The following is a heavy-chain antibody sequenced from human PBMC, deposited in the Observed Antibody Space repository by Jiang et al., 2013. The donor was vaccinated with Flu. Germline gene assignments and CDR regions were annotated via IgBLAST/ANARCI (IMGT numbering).Heavy chain of an antibody. CDR2: LKTSRSA. D-gene: IGHD3-3*01. V-gene: IGHV4-4*07. CDR3: AREASYDSEALHYVIGSHSYYYVVDA. Sequence: PGLVKPSETLSLTCTVSGGSISGNQLELDPAARRKGLEWIGVLKTSRSANYNPTLKSRVTMSVDTSKDQLSLRLTSVTAADTAVYYCAREASYDSEALHYVIGSHSYYYVVDAWGQGTAVTVSS. CDR1: GGSISGNQ. J-gene: IGHJ6*02.